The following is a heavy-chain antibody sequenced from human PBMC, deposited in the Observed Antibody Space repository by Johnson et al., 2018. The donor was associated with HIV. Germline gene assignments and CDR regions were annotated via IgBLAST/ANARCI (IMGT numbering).Heavy chain of an antibody. Sequence: QVLLLESGGGVVQPGRSVRLSCAASGLSFSDYGMHWVRQAPGKGLEWVAVISFDGSNEYYTESVKGRLTISRDNSKNTLYLQMNSLRAEDTAIYYCVRGRISMTVVDLRGGAFDIWGQGTTVTVSS. CDR2: ISFDGSNE. J-gene: IGHJ3*02. CDR1: GLSFSDYG. D-gene: IGHD3-22*01. CDR3: VRGRISMTVVDLRGGAFDI. V-gene: IGHV3-30*04.